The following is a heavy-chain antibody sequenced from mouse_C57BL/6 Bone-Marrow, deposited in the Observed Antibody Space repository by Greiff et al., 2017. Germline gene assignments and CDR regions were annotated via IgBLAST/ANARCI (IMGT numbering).Heavy chain of an antibody. Sequence: VKLVESGAELVKPGASVKISCKASGYAFSSYWMNWVKQRPGKGLEWIGQIYPGDGDTNYNGKFKGKATLTANKSSSTAYMQLSSLTSEDSAVYFCATTAYWYFDVWGTGTTVTVSS. CDR1: GYAFSSYW. D-gene: IGHD4-1*02. CDR2: IYPGDGDT. CDR3: ATTAYWYFDV. V-gene: IGHV1-80*01. J-gene: IGHJ1*03.